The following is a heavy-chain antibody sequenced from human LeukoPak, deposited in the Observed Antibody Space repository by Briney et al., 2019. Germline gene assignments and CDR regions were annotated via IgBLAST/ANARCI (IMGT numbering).Heavy chain of an antibody. CDR1: GFSFTSYW. Sequence: GESPKISCQASGFSFTSYWIGWVRQVPGKGLEWMGIIYPGDSDTRYSPSFQGQVTISSDKSISTAYLRWSSLKASDIARYYCSRVSDHSFDYWGQGTLATVSS. CDR2: IYPGDSDT. D-gene: IGHD1-14*01. J-gene: IGHJ4*02. V-gene: IGHV5-51*01. CDR3: SRVSDHSFDY.